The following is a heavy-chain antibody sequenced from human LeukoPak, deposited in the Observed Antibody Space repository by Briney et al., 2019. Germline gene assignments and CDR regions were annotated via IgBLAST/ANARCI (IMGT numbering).Heavy chain of an antibody. CDR2: IYYSGST. J-gene: IGHJ3*02. D-gene: IGHD3-10*01. V-gene: IGHV4-31*02. Sequence: TLSLTCALSGGSIIRAGYYWSSVRLHPGDGLEWIGYIYYSGSTYYNPSLKSRVTISVDTSKNQYSLKLSSVTAADTAVYYCCLWVGGGGAFDIWGQGTMVTVSS. CDR3: CLWVGGGGAFDI. CDR1: GGSIIRAGYY.